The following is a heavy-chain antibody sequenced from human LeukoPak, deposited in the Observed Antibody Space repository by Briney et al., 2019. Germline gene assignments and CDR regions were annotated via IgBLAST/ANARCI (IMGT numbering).Heavy chain of an antibody. J-gene: IGHJ4*02. CDR2: IYHSGST. D-gene: IGHD6-13*01. CDR1: GFSISRGNW. V-gene: IGHV4-4*02. Sequence: SETLSLTCAVSGFSISRGNWWSWVRQPPGQGPEWIGEIYHSGSTNYNPSLKSRVTISVVTSKNQFSLKLSSVTAADTAVYYCAKKAAASAADYWGQGTLVTVSS. CDR3: AKKAAASAADY.